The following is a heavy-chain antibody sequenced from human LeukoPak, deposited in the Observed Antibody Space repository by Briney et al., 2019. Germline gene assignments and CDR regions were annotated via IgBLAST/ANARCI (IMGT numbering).Heavy chain of an antibody. D-gene: IGHD2-15*01. V-gene: IGHV3-23*01. CDR3: AKQLGYCSDGSCYFPY. J-gene: IGHJ4*02. CDR2: ISNNGGYT. CDR1: GFSFSTYG. Sequence: GGSLRLSCAASGFSFSTYGMHWVRQAPGKGLEWVSAISNNGGYTYYADSVQGRFTISRDNSKSTLCLQMNSLRAEDTAVYYCAKQLGYCSDGSCYFPYWGQGTLVTVSS.